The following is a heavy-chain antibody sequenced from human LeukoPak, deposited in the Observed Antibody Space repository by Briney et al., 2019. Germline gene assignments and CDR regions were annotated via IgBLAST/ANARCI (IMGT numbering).Heavy chain of an antibody. Sequence: ASLKVSCAASGYTFTSYGISWVRQAPGKGLEWMGCISDDDGNTNYAQTLQGRVTMTTDTTASTAYMELRSLRSDDTAVYYCARDGPDVDTAMFVGDYWGQGTLVTVSS. CDR3: ARDGPDVDTAMFVGDY. CDR1: GYTFTSYG. CDR2: ISDDDGNT. D-gene: IGHD5-18*01. J-gene: IGHJ4*02. V-gene: IGHV1-18*01.